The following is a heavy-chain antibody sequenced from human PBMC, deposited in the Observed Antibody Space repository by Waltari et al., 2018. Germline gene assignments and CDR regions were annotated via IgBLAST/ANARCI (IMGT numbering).Heavy chain of an antibody. Sequence: QVQLQQWGAGLLKPSETLSLTCAVYGGSFSGYYWSWIRQPPGKGLEWIGEINQTGSTNSHPSLKSLFTISVDTSKNQFSLKLSSVTAADTAVYYCARVRVGYSSSWRYFDYWGQGTLVTVSS. CDR2: INQTGST. D-gene: IGHD6-13*01. V-gene: IGHV4-34*01. CDR3: ARVRVGYSSSWRYFDY. CDR1: GGSFSGYY. J-gene: IGHJ4*02.